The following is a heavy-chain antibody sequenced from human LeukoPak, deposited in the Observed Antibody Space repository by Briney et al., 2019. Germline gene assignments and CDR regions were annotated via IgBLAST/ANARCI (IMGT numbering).Heavy chain of an antibody. CDR3: ARGPYRDYYGSGSYGY. CDR1: GGSISSSSYY. V-gene: IGHV4-39*07. CDR2: INHSGST. J-gene: IGHJ4*02. Sequence: PSETLSLTCTVSGGSISSSSYYWGWIRQPPGKGLEWIGEINHSGSTNYNPSLKSRVTIPVDTSKNQFSLKLSSVTAADTAVYYCARGPYRDYYGSGSYGYWGQGTLVTVSS. D-gene: IGHD3-10*01.